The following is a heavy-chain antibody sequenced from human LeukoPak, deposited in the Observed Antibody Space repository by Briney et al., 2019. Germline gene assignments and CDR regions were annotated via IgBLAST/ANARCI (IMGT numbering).Heavy chain of an antibody. CDR2: MSYDESKR. CDR1: GFTVSSYG. V-gene: IGHV3-30-3*01. CDR3: ARGRHDFWSGDL. Sequence: PGGSLRLSCVASGFTVSSYGMHWVRQAPGKGLEWVGVMSYDESKRYYADSVKGRFTISRDNSKNTLYVQMNSLRADDTAVYYCARGRHDFWSGDLWGQGTLVTVSS. J-gene: IGHJ4*02. D-gene: IGHD3-3*01.